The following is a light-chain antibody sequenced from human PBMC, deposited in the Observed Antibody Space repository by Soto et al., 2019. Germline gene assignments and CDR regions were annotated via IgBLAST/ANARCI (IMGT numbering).Light chain of an antibody. V-gene: IGLV1-40*01. CDR2: GNS. Sequence: QSVLTQPPSVSGAPGQRVTISCTGSSSNIGAGYDVHWYQQFPGTAPKFLMFGNSNRPSGVPDRFSGSKSGTSASLAITGLQAEDEADYYCQSYDSSLRSGVFGGGTKVTVL. J-gene: IGLJ3*02. CDR3: QSYDSSLRSGV. CDR1: SSNIGAGYD.